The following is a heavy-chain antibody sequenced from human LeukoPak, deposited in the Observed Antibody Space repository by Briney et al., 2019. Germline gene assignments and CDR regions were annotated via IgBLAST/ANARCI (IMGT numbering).Heavy chain of an antibody. J-gene: IGHJ3*02. D-gene: IGHD5-18*01. CDR3: GRQPAATAAFDI. Sequence: SETLSLTCTVSGDSISSYYWCWVRQPPGKGLEWIAYIYYSVSTNSNPSLKSRVTISLDMSKNQFSLKLSSLTAGDPAVYYCGRQPAATAAFDIWAQGTMVTVSS. CDR2: IYYSVST. CDR1: GDSISSYY. V-gene: IGHV4-59*08.